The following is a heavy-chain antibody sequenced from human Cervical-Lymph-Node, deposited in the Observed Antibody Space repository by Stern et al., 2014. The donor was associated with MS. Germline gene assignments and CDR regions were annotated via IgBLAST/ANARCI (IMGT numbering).Heavy chain of an antibody. D-gene: IGHD3-22*01. CDR3: AREGYDSSGYYYYFDY. V-gene: IGHV3-33*01. CDR1: GFTFSSYG. J-gene: IGHJ4*02. Sequence: VQLVESGGGVVQPGRSLRLSCAASGFTFSSYGMHWVRQAPGKGLEWVAVIWYDGSNKYYADSVKGRFTISRDNSKNTLYLQMNSLRAEDTAVYYCAREGYDSSGYYYYFDYWGQGTLVTVS. CDR2: IWYDGSNK.